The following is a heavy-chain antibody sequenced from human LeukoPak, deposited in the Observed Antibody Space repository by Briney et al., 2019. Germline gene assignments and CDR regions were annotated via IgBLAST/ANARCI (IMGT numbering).Heavy chain of an antibody. CDR2: VDPEDGET. D-gene: IGHD3-9*01. Sequence: GATVKISCKVSGYTFTDYYMHWVQQAPGKGLEWMGLVDPEDGETIYAEKFQGRVTITADTSTDTAYMELSSLRSEATAVYYCATGDILTGYYMNYWGQGTLVSVSS. CDR1: GYTFTDYY. J-gene: IGHJ4*02. V-gene: IGHV1-69-2*01. CDR3: ATGDILTGYYMNY.